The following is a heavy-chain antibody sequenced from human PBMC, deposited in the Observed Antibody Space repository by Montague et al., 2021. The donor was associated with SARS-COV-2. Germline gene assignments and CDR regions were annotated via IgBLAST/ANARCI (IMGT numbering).Heavy chain of an antibody. J-gene: IGHJ5*02. CDR1: GGSISKGSYY. CDR2: IDTSGST. Sequence: TLSLTCTVSGGSISKGSYYWTWIRQPAGAGLEWIGHIDTSGSTKYNRSLKSRVTVSVDTSHNQFSLKLSSVSAADTAVYYCARARGGEGIAVRTFDPWGQGTLVSVSS. CDR3: ARARGGEGIAVRTFDP. V-gene: IGHV4-61*09. D-gene: IGHD6-19*01.